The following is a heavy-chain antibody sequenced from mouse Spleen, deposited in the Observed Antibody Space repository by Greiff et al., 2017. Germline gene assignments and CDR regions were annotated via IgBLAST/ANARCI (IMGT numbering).Heavy chain of an antibody. V-gene: IGHV1-84*01. CDR1: GYTFTDYY. Sequence: VQLQQSGPELVKPGASVKISCKASGYTFTDYYINWVKQRPGQGREWIGWIYPGSGNTKYNEKFKGKATLTVDTSSSTAYMQLSSLTSEDSAVYFCARGYDGTAWFAYWGQGTLVTVSA. CDR3: ARGYDGTAWFAY. CDR2: IYPGSGNT. D-gene: IGHD2-14*01. J-gene: IGHJ3*01.